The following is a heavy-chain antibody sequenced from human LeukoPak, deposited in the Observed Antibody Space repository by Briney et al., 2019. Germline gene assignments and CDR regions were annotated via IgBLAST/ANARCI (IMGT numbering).Heavy chain of an antibody. CDR1: GGSISSGSYS. CDR3: ARFSPRAMGNYLDF. Sequence: ASETLSLTCAVSGGSISSGSYSWSWIRQPPGKGLEWIGYIYPRGSTYYNPSLKSRVILSLDKSANQFSLNLSSVTAADTAVYYCARFSPRAMGNYLDFWGQGTLVTVSS. V-gene: IGHV4-30-2*01. D-gene: IGHD7-27*01. CDR2: IYPRGST. J-gene: IGHJ4*02.